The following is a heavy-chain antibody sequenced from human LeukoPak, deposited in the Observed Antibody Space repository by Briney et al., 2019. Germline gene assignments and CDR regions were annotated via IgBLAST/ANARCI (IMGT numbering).Heavy chain of an antibody. J-gene: IGHJ4*02. CDR3: ARDLSSGWYYFDY. Sequence: GGSLRLSCAASGFTFSMYSMNWVRQAPGKGLEWVSYISGYSSTIYYADSVKGRFTISRDNAKNSLYLQMNSLRAEDTAVYYCARDLSSGWYYFDYWGQGTLVTVSS. D-gene: IGHD6-19*01. CDR2: ISGYSSTI. V-gene: IGHV3-48*04. CDR1: GFTFSMYS.